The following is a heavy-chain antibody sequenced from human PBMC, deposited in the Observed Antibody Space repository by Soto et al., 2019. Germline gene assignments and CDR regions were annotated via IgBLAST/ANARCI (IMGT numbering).Heavy chain of an antibody. Sequence: SETLPLTCAVSGGSISNNNWWHWARQPPGKGREWIGEIYHRGSTKYNPSIESRVTISVDKPKTQFYLRLSSVTAADTAVYYCARYSSRSSNPRLDSWGQGTLVTVSS. J-gene: IGHJ4*02. V-gene: IGHV4-4*02. D-gene: IGHD3-22*01. CDR1: GGSISNNNW. CDR3: ARYSSRSSNPRLDS. CDR2: IYHRGST.